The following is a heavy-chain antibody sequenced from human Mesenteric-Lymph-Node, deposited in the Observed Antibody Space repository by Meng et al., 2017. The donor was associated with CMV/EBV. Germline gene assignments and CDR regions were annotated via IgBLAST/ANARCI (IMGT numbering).Heavy chain of an antibody. V-gene: IGHV3-21*04. J-gene: IGHJ6*02. CDR2: ITGSSTYI. CDR3: ARDPGSRMAAPDYYYYGMDV. CDR1: GFTFSTYW. D-gene: IGHD6-6*01. Sequence: GESLKISCAASGFTFSTYWMSWVRQAPGKGLEWVSSITGSSTYIYYADSLKGRFTISRDNAKNSLYLQMNSLRAEDTAVYYCARDPGSRMAAPDYYYYGMDVWGQGTTVTVSS.